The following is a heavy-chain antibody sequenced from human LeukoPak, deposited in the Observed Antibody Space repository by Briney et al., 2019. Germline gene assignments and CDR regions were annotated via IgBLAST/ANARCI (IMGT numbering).Heavy chain of an antibody. Sequence: PGGSLRLSCAASGFTFSNYEMKWVRQAPGKGLEWVSLIYSGGGTYYADSVKGRFTISRDNSKNTLYLQMNSLRAEDTAVYYCARNYYDSSAYYYFDYWGQGTLVTVSS. D-gene: IGHD3-22*01. J-gene: IGHJ4*02. CDR3: ARNYYDSSAYYYFDY. V-gene: IGHV3-66*01. CDR2: IYSGGGT. CDR1: GFTFSNYE.